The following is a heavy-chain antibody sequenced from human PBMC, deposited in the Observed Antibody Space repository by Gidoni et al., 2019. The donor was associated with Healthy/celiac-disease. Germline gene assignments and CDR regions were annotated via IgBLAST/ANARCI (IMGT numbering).Heavy chain of an antibody. Sequence: QVQLQQWGAGLLKPSEPLSLTCPVYGGSFRCYYLTWLRQPPRTGLERDGVIHYWSWIRQPPGKGLEWIGEINHSGSTNYNPSLKSRVTISVDTSKNQFSLKLSSVTAADTAVYYCARGGAIPPKYYYYGMDVWGQGTTVTVSS. CDR3: ARGGAIPPKYYYYGMDV. CDR2: INHSGST. J-gene: IGHJ6*02. V-gene: IGHV4-34*01. D-gene: IGHD2-2*02. CDR1: GGSFRCYYLTWLRQPPRTGLERDGVIHY.